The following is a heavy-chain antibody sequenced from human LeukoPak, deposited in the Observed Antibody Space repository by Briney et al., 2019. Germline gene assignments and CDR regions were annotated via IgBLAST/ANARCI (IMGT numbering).Heavy chain of an antibody. J-gene: IGHJ4*02. CDR1: GFTFSNAW. CDR3: TSGGSSSWFVDY. D-gene: IGHD6-13*01. V-gene: IGHV3-15*01. Sequence: GGSLRLSFAASGFTFSNAWMSWVRQAPGKGLEWVGRIKSKTDGGTTDYAAPVKGRFTISRDDSKNTLYLQMNSLKTEDTAVYYCTSGGSSSWFVDYWGQGTLVTVSS. CDR2: IKSKTDGGTT.